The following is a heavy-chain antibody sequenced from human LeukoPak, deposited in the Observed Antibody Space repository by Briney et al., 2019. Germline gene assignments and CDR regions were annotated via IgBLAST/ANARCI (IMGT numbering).Heavy chain of an antibody. D-gene: IGHD3-3*01. CDR3: ARHRIFGVVNFGFDP. V-gene: IGHV4-4*07. Sequence: PSETLSLTCTVSGGSISSYYWSWIRQPAGKGLEWIGRIYTSGSTNYNPSHKSRVTMSVDTSKNQFSLKLSSVTAADTAVYYCARHRIFGVVNFGFDPWGQGTLVTVSS. J-gene: IGHJ5*02. CDR2: IYTSGST. CDR1: GGSISSYY.